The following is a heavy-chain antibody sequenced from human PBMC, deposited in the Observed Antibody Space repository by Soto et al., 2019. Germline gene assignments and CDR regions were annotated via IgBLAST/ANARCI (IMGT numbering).Heavy chain of an antibody. CDR1: RFIFMSYG. J-gene: IGHJ4*02. V-gene: IGHV3-33*01. Sequence: PGGSLRLSCAASRFIFMSYGMHWVRQAPGKGLEWVAFIWYDGTNKFYADSVKGRFTISGDNSKNTLYLQMDSLRAEDTAVYYCEREADSGLLGFGNHDYWGRGTLVNVSS. D-gene: IGHD3-10*01. CDR2: IWYDGTNK. CDR3: EREADSGLLGFGNHDY.